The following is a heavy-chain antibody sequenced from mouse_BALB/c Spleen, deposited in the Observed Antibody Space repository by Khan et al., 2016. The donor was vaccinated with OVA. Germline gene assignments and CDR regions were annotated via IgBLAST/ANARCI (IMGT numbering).Heavy chain of an antibody. CDR1: GYTFTDYN. CDR3: ARTGYGSLGY. V-gene: IGHV1-18*01. Sequence: VQLQQSRPDLVKPGASVKIPCKASGYTFTDYNMDWVKQSHGKSLEWIGDINPNNGDTFYNQKFKGKATLTVDKSSSTAFMELRSLTSEDTAVYYCARTGYGSLGYWGQGTTLTVSS. CDR2: INPNNGDT. D-gene: IGHD1-1*01. J-gene: IGHJ2*01.